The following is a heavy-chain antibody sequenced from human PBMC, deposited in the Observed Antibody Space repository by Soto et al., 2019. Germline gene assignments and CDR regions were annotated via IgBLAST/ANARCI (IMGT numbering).Heavy chain of an antibody. V-gene: IGHV4-59*01. CDR2: ISYSGST. Sequence: HTRTGWCASSRIYDWSWTWQRKGKGLDWIGYISYSGSTNYNPSLKSRVTISVDTSKNQFSLKLTSVTAADTAVYYCARGGFSYGRDYGMDVWGQGTTVTVSS. J-gene: IGHJ6*02. D-gene: IGHD5-18*01. CDR1: CASSRIYD. CDR3: ARGGFSYGRDYGMDV.